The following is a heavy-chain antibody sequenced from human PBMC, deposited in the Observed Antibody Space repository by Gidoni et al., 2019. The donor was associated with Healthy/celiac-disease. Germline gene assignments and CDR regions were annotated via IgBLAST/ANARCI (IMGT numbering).Heavy chain of an antibody. CDR1: GFTFSSYA. Sequence: EVQLLESGGGLVQPGGSLRLSCAASGFTFSSYAMSWVRQAPGKGLEWVSAISGSGGSTYYADSVQGRFTISRDNSKNALYLQMNSLRAEDTAVYYCAKDRYYYDSSGYSDYWGQGTLVTVSS. J-gene: IGHJ4*02. D-gene: IGHD3-22*01. CDR3: AKDRYYYDSSGYSDY. V-gene: IGHV3-23*01. CDR2: ISGSGGST.